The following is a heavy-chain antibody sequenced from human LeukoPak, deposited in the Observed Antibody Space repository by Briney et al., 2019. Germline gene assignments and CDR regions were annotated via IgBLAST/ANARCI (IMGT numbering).Heavy chain of an antibody. CDR1: GDSISSRGYA. CDR3: TRDLRLPRGIGAFHI. D-gene: IGHD5/OR15-5a*01. CDR2: IYYSGST. J-gene: IGHJ3*02. Sequence: SETLSLTCTVSGDSISSRGYAWSWIRQHPGKGLEWIGYIYYSGSTYYNPSLRSRVTISADTSKNLFSLKLRSVTPADTAIYYCTRDLRLPRGIGAFHIWGQGTMVSVSS. V-gene: IGHV4-31*03.